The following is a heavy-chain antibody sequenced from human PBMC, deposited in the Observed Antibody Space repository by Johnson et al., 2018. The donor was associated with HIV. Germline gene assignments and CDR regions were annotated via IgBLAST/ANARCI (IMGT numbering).Heavy chain of an antibody. J-gene: IGHJ3*02. D-gene: IGHD3-3*01. CDR3: AKDLGLQFMEWSTPPADAFHI. V-gene: IGHV3-30*18. CDR1: GFTFSSYG. CDR2: ISYDGSNK. Sequence: VQLVESGGGVVQPGRSLRLSCAASGFTFSSYGMHWVRQALGKGLEWVAVISYDGSNKYYADSVKGRFTISRDNSRNTLHLQMNSLRAEDTAVYYCAKDLGLQFMEWSTPPADAFHIWGQGTMVTVSS.